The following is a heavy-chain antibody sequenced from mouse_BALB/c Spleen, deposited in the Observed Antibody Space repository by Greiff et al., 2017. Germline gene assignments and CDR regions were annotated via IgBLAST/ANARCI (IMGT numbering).Heavy chain of an antibody. V-gene: IGHV5-4*02. CDR1: GFTFSDYY. D-gene: IGHD2-3*01. Sequence: EVKLMESGGGLVKPGGSLKLSCAASGFTFSDYYMYWVRQTPEKRLEWVATISDGGSYTYYPDSVKGRFTISRDNAKNNLYLQMSSLKSEDTAMYYWARDFVYDGYAFAYGGQGTLATVSA. CDR3: ARDFVYDGYAFAY. J-gene: IGHJ3*01. CDR2: ISDGGSYT.